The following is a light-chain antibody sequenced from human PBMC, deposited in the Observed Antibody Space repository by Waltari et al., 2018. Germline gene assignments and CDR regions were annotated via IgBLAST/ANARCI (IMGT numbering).Light chain of an antibody. Sequence: DVQMTQSPSSLSASVGDRVAITCRSSQPIRDALRWDQQEAGKAPKLLVHSASNLQGGVPSRFSGSGSWTHFTLTITSLQPEDFATYYCPQSFITPLTFGGGTRLEIK. CDR1: QPIRDA. J-gene: IGKJ4*01. CDR3: PQSFITPLT. CDR2: SAS. V-gene: IGKV1-39*01.